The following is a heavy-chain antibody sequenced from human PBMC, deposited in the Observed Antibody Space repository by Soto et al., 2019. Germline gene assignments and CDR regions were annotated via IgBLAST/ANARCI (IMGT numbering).Heavy chain of an antibody. V-gene: IGHV4-34*01. CDR2: INHSGST. J-gene: IGHJ5*02. Sequence: SETLSLTCAVYGGSFSGYYWSWIRQPPGKGLEWIGEINHSGSTNYNPSLKSRVTISVDTSKNQFSLKLSSVTAADTAVYYCARGSKIAAAGTGINWFDPWGQGTLVTVS. CDR1: GGSFSGYY. D-gene: IGHD6-13*01. CDR3: ARGSKIAAAGTGINWFDP.